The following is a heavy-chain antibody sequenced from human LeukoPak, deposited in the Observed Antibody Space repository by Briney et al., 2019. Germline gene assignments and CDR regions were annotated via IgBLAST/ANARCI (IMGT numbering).Heavy chain of an antibody. Sequence: GGSLRLSCAASGFSFPSLSFHWVRQSPGKGLEWVAYIGTSSSTIYQAKSVKGRFSISRDNAKNSLFLQMDSLRVEDTAVYYCARGRGTFGVVDSWGQGTLVAVSS. V-gene: IGHV3-48*04. CDR1: GFSFPSLS. CDR2: IGTSSSTI. D-gene: IGHD3-3*01. J-gene: IGHJ4*02. CDR3: ARGRGTFGVVDS.